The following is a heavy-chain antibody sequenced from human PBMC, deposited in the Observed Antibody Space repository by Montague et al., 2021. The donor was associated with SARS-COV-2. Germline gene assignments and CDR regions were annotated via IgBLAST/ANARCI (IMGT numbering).Heavy chain of an antibody. CDR1: GGSISSGGYY. D-gene: IGHD6-19*01. V-gene: IGHV4-31*03. CDR2: IYYSGST. CDR3: AGYVVSSGWINPRGSGTFDY. Sequence: TLSLTCTVSGGSISSGGYYWSWIRQHPGKGLEWIGYIYYSGSTYYNPSLKSRVTISVDTSKNQFSLKLSSVTAADAAEYYCAGYVVSSGWINPRGSGTFDYWGQGTLVTVSS. J-gene: IGHJ4*02.